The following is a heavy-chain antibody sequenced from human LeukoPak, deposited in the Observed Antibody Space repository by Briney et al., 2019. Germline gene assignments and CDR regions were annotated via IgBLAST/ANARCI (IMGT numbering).Heavy chain of an antibody. V-gene: IGHV3-30*02. CDR2: IRYDGSNK. CDR3: AKDKGRTIFGVVIPFDP. J-gene: IGHJ5*02. CDR1: GFTFSSYG. Sequence: GGSLRLSCAASGFTFSSYGMHWVRQAPGKGLEWVAFIRYDGSNKYYADSVKGRFTISRDNSKNTLYLQMNSLRAEDTAVYYCAKDKGRTIFGVVIPFDPWGPGTLVTVSS. D-gene: IGHD3-3*01.